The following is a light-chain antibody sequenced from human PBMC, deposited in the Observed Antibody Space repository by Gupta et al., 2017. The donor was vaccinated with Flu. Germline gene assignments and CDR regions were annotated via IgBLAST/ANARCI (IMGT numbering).Light chain of an antibody. V-gene: IGKV3-20*01. CDR3: QHYGSSLFT. CDR1: QSLGTNY. CDR2: GVS. J-gene: IGKJ3*01. Sequence: GTLSLSPGERVTLSCRASQSLGTNYLAWYQQKPGQAPRLLIHGVSSRATGTPDRFSGSGSGTXFTLTIXRLEPEDFAVYYCQHYGSSLFTFGXGARVDIK.